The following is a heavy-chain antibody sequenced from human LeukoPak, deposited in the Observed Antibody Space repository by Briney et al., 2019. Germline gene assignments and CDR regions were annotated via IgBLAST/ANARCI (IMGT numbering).Heavy chain of an antibody. D-gene: IGHD3-16*01. CDR3: ARLPGTNWMGEYYFDY. V-gene: IGHV4-34*01. J-gene: IGHJ4*02. CDR2: INHSGST. CDR1: GGSFSDYY. Sequence: PSETLSLTCAVYGGSFSDYYWSWIRQPPGKGLEWIGEINHSGSTNYNPSLKSRVTISVDTSKNQFSLKLSSVTAADTAVYYCARLPGTNWMGEYYFDYWGQGTLVTVSS.